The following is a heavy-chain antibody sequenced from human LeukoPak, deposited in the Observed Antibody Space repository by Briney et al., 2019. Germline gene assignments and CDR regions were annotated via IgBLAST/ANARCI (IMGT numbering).Heavy chain of an antibody. D-gene: IGHD6-13*01. Sequence: SETLSLTCTVSGGSISSHYWSWIRQPPGKELEWIAYIYYSGSSNYNPSLKSRVTMSVDTSKNQFSLKLSSVTAADTAVYYCARFSSIAAAFDYWGQGTLVTVSS. CDR3: ARFSSIAAAFDY. CDR1: GGSISSHY. J-gene: IGHJ4*02. CDR2: IYYSGSS. V-gene: IGHV4-59*11.